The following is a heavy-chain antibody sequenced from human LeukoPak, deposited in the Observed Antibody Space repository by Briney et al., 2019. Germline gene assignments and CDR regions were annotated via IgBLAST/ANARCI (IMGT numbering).Heavy chain of an antibody. CDR2: INHSGST. V-gene: IGHV4-34*01. Sequence: SETLSLTCAGYGGSFSGYYWSWIRHPPGKRLEWIGEINHSGSTNYNPSLKSRVTISVDTSKNQFSLKLSSVTAADTAVYYCARAGPYDYVWGSYRLAFDYWGQGTLVTVSS. CDR1: GGSFSGYY. J-gene: IGHJ4*02. CDR3: ARAGPYDYVWGSYRLAFDY. D-gene: IGHD3-16*02.